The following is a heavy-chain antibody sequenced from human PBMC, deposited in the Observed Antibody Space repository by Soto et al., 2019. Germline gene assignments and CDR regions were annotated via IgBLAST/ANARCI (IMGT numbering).Heavy chain of an antibody. CDR2: IHYSGST. Sequence: QVQPQESGPGLVRPSETLSLTCTVSGDSINSRGYYWSWIRQHPGKGLEWIGYIHYSGSTSYNPSLKSRLTISVDTSQNQFSLRLSSVTAADTAVYFCAAPRYYYYFMGVWGEGTAVTVSS. V-gene: IGHV4-31*03. J-gene: IGHJ6*03. CDR1: GDSINSRGYY. D-gene: IGHD6-6*01. CDR3: AAPRYYYYFMGV.